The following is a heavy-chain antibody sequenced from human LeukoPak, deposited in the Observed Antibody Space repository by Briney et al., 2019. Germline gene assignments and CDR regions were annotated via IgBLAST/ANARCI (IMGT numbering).Heavy chain of an antibody. CDR1: GITFSKYG. CDR3: AREYYYGSGSYYNADYYGMDV. Sequence: PGGSLRLSCVASGITFSKYGMHWVRQTPGKGLEWVAVIWYDGSNKYYADSVKGRFTISRDNSKNTLYLQMNSLRAEDTAVYYCAREYYYGSGSYYNADYYGMDVWGQGTTVTVSS. CDR2: IWYDGSNK. J-gene: IGHJ6*02. D-gene: IGHD3-10*01. V-gene: IGHV3-33*08.